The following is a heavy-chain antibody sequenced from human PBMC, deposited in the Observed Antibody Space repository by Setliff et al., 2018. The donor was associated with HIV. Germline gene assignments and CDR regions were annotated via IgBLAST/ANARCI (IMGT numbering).Heavy chain of an antibody. CDR1: DDPISSYY. CDR2: LYVSGDT. J-gene: IGHJ6*03. Sequence: SETLSLTCYVTDDPISSYYWSWVRQPAGKRLEWIGRLYVSGDTNYNPSLKSRVTMSLDTSKKHFSLNLKSVTAADTAVYYCALTGHRLLRGYMDVWGKGTTVTVS. V-gene: IGHV4-4*07. CDR3: ALTGHRLLRGYMDV. D-gene: IGHD2-15*01.